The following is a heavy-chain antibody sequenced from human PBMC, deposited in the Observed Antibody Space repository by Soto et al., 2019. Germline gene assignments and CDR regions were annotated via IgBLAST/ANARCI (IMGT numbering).Heavy chain of an antibody. V-gene: IGHV1-8*01. CDR1: GYTFTSYD. J-gene: IGHJ4*02. D-gene: IGHD1-1*01. CDR2: MNPNTGNS. Sequence: ASVKVSCKASGYTFTSYDIYWVRQATGQGLEWMGWMNPNTGNSAYAQKFQGRVTVTSDTSINTVHMELSSLRSEDTAVYYCARRAETNGWNGFGADKYYFDFWGQGTLVTVSS. CDR3: ARRAETNGWNGFGADKYYFDF.